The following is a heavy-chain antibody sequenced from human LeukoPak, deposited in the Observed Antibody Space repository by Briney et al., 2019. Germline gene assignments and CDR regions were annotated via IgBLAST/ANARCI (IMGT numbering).Heavy chain of an antibody. V-gene: IGHV4-4*07. CDR3: ARGRGGASFDY. CDR1: GGSISSYY. CDR2: IYTSGNT. J-gene: IGHJ4*02. D-gene: IGHD5-24*01. Sequence: PSETLSLTCTVSGGSISSYYWSWIRQPAGKGLEWIGRIYTSGNTNYNPSLKSRVTISVDKSKNRFSLKLSSVTAADTAVYYCARGRGGASFDYWGQGTLVTVSS.